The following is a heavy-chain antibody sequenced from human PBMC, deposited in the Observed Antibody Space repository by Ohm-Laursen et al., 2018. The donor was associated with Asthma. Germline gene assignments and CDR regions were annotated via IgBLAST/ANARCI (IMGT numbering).Heavy chain of an antibody. CDR3: AREYNDILTGYYLDY. Sequence: SLRLSCAASGFTFSSYAMHWVRQAPGKGLEWVAVISYDGSNKYYADSVKGRFTISRDNSKNTLYLQMNSLRAEDTAVYYCAREYNDILTGYYLDYWGQGTLVTVSS. D-gene: IGHD3-9*01. J-gene: IGHJ4*02. CDR2: ISYDGSNK. V-gene: IGHV3-30-3*01. CDR1: GFTFSSYA.